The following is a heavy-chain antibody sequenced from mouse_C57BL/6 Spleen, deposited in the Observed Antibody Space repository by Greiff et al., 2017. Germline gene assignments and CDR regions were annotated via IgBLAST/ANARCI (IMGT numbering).Heavy chain of an antibody. CDR1: GYTFTSYW. D-gene: IGHD1-2*01. J-gene: IGHJ3*01. CDR3: ARLGYYGLWFAY. Sequence: QVQLQQPGAGLVKPGASVKLSCAASGYTFTSYWMHWVKQRPGQGLEWVGMIHRNSGSTNYNETFKSQSTLTVDKSSSTAYMQLSSLTSEDSAVYYCARLGYYGLWFAYWGQGTLVTVSA. CDR2: IHRNSGST. V-gene: IGHV1-64*01.